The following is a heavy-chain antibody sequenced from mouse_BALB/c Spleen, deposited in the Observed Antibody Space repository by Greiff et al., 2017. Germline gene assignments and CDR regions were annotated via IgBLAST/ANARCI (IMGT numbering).Heavy chain of an antibody. CDR1: GYAFTNYL. CDR2: INPGSGGT. V-gene: IGHV1-54*02. Sequence: VQLQQSGAELVRPGTSVKVSCKASGYAFTNYLIEWVKQRPGQGLEWIGVINPGSGGTNYNEKFKGKATLTADKSSNTAYLQLSSLTSEDTAVYYCNARGLRAGWDYWGQGTLVTVSA. CDR3: NARGLRAGWDY. D-gene: IGHD2-4*01. J-gene: IGHJ3*01.